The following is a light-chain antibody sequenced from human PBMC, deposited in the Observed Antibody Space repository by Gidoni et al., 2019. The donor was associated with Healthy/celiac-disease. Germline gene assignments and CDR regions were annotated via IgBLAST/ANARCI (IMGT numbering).Light chain of an antibody. CDR1: QSISSY. V-gene: IGKV1-39*01. J-gene: IGKJ3*01. Sequence: RVTITCRASQSISSYLNWYQQKPGKAPKRLIYAASSLQSGVPSRFSGSGSGTDFTLTISSLQPEDVATYYCQQSYSTLFTFGPGTKVDIK. CDR2: AAS. CDR3: QQSYSTLFT.